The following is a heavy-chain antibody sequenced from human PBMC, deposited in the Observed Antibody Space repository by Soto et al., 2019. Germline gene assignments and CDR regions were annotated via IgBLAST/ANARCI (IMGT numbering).Heavy chain of an antibody. CDR1: GFTFSSHS. V-gene: IGHV3-21*01. D-gene: IGHD3-22*01. CDR3: ARELMVGSGYSYYFDY. Sequence: EVQVVESGGGLVKPGGSLRLSCAASGFTFSSHSMNWVRQAPGKGLEWVSSISSSSTYIYYADSVKGRFTISRDNGKNSLYLQMKSLRAEDTAVYYCARELMVGSGYSYYFDYWGQGTLVTVSS. J-gene: IGHJ4*02. CDR2: ISSSSTYI.